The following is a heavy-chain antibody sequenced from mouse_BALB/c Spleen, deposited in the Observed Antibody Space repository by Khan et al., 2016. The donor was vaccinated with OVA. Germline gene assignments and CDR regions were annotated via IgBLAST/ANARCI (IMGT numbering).Heavy chain of an antibody. Sequence: VKLQESGPGLVAPSQSLSITCTVSGFSLTNYGVHWVRQPPGKGLEWLGVIWAGGSTNYNSALMSRLSISKDNSKSQVFLKMNSLQTDDTAMYYCARANFLAWFAYWGQGTLVPVSA. D-gene: IGHD4-1*01. CDR1: GFSLTNYG. V-gene: IGHV2-9*02. CDR3: ARANFLAWFAY. J-gene: IGHJ3*01. CDR2: IWAGGST.